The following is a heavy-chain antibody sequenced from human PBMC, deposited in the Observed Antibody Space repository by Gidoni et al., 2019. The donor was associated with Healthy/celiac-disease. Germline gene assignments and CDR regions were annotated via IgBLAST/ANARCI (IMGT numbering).Heavy chain of an antibody. CDR3: ARAIDGYNYGY. Sequence: QVQLVESGGGVVQPGRSLRLSCAASGFTFSSNGMNWVRQAPGKGLEWVAVIWDDGSKKYYADSVKGRFTSARDNSKNTLYLQMNSRRAEETAVYYCARAIDGYNYGYWGQGTLVTVSS. D-gene: IGHD5-12*01. V-gene: IGHV3-33*01. J-gene: IGHJ4*02. CDR2: IWDDGSKK. CDR1: GFTFSSNG.